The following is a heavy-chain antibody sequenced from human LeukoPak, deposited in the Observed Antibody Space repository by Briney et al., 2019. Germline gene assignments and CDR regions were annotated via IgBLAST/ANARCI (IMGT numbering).Heavy chain of an antibody. CDR1: GYTSTSYG. Sequence: GASVKVSCKASGYTSTSYGISWVRQAPGQGLEWMGWISAYNGNTNYAQKLQGRVTMTTDTSTSTAYMELRSLRSDDTAVYYSARDRDIVVVPAAIRYYYYGMDVWGQGTTVTVSS. D-gene: IGHD2-2*02. CDR3: ARDRDIVVVPAAIRYYYYGMDV. J-gene: IGHJ6*02. CDR2: ISAYNGNT. V-gene: IGHV1-18*01.